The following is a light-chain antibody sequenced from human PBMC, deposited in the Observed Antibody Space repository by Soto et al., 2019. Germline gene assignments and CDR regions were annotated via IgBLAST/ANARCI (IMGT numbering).Light chain of an antibody. CDR2: GAS. J-gene: IGKJ5*01. CDR3: QQTYSTPVT. CDR1: QRIESY. Sequence: IQMTQSPSSLSESIGDRVTITRRASQRIESYLNWYNQKPGKAPKILSTGASSLQSGVPSRFSGSRSETEFTLTISGLKPADFGTYFCQQTYSTPVTFGQGTRLEIK. V-gene: IGKV1-39*01.